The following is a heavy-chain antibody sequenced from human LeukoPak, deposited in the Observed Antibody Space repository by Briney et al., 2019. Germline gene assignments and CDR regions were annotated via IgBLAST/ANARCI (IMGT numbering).Heavy chain of an antibody. CDR2: MNPNSGNK. D-gene: IGHD2-8*01. J-gene: IGHJ5*02. V-gene: IGHV1-8*01. CDR1: GYTFTTYD. CDR3: ARVFCVHGVCYTGDWFDP. Sequence: ASVKVSCKASGYTFTTYDINWVRQAPGQGLEWVRWMNPNSGNKGYAQKFQGRVTMTRNTSISTAYMELSSLRSEDTAVYYCARVFCVHGVCYTGDWFDPRGQGTLVTVSS.